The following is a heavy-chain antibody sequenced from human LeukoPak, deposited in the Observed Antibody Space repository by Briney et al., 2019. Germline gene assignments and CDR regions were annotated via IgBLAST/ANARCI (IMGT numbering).Heavy chain of an antibody. CDR1: GGSFSGYY. V-gene: IGHV4-34*01. D-gene: IGHD3-22*01. J-gene: IGHJ4*02. Sequence: SETLSLTCAVYGGSFSGYYWSWIRQPPGKGLEWIGEINHSGSPNYNPSLKSRVTISVDTSKNQFSLKLSSVTAADTAVYYCARGRDSSGGLGYWGQGTLVTVSS. CDR2: INHSGSP. CDR3: ARGRDSSGGLGY.